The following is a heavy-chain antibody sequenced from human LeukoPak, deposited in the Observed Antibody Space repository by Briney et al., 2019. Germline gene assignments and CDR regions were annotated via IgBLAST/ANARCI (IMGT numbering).Heavy chain of an antibody. CDR3: ARDNRYGDYSRRYYYGMDV. D-gene: IGHD4-17*01. CDR2: IYSGGST. CDR1: GFTVSSSY. V-gene: IGHV3-53*01. J-gene: IGHJ6*02. Sequence: GGSLRLSCAASGFTVSSSYMSWVRQAPGKGLEWVSVIYSGGSTYYADSVKGRFTISRDNSKNTLYLQMNSLRAEDTAVYYCARDNRYGDYSRRYYYGMDVWGQGTTVTVSS.